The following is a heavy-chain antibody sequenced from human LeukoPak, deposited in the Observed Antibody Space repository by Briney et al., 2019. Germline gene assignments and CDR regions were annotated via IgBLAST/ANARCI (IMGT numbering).Heavy chain of an antibody. D-gene: IGHD3-10*01. J-gene: IGHJ4*02. V-gene: IGHV1-46*01. CDR1: GYSFTNYY. CDR3: ATYTQSGAQGVSDY. CDR2: IHPNDGDT. Sequence: ASVKVSCKASGYSFTNYYMHWVRQAPGQGLEWMGLIHPNDGDTKYAQEFQDRVTMTRDTSTSTVYMEPSSLRSEDTAVYYCATYTQSGAQGVSDYWGQGTLVTVSS.